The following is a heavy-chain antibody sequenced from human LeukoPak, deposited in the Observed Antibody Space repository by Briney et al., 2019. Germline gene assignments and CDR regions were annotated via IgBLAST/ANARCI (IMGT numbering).Heavy chain of an antibody. CDR3: ARDETYYYGSGSYYYFDY. J-gene: IGHJ4*02. D-gene: IGHD3-10*01. CDR2: INHSGST. CDR1: GGSFSGYY. Sequence: SETLSLTCAVYGGSFSGYYWSWIRQPPGKGLEWIGEINHSGSTNYNPSPKSRVTISVDTSKNQFSLKLSSVTAADTAVYYCARDETYYYGSGSYYYFDYWGQGTLVTVSS. V-gene: IGHV4-34*01.